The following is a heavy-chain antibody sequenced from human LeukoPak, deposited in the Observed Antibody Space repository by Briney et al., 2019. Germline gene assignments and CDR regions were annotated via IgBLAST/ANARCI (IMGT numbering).Heavy chain of an antibody. Sequence: GGSLRLSCAASGFTFSSYSMNWVRQAPGKGLEWVSYISSSSSTIYYADSVKGRFTISRDNAKNSLYLQMNSLRAEDTAVYYCAKDSDGSYPYYFDYWGQGTLVTVSS. D-gene: IGHD1-26*01. J-gene: IGHJ4*02. V-gene: IGHV3-48*01. CDR2: ISSSSSTI. CDR3: AKDSDGSYPYYFDY. CDR1: GFTFSSYS.